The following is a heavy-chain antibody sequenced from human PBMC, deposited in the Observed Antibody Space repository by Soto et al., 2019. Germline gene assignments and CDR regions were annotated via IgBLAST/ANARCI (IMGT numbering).Heavy chain of an antibody. CDR1: GFTFSSYA. Sequence: GGSLRLSCAASGFTFSSYAMSWVRQAPGKGLEWVSAISGSGGSTYYADSVKGRFTISRDNSKNTLYLQMSSLRAEDTAVYYCAKGPYYDFWSGYYYFDYWGQGTLVTVSS. J-gene: IGHJ4*02. CDR2: ISGSGGST. D-gene: IGHD3-3*01. CDR3: AKGPYYDFWSGYYYFDY. V-gene: IGHV3-23*01.